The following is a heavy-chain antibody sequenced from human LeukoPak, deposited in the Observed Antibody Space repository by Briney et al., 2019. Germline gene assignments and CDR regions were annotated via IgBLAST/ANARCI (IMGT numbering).Heavy chain of an antibody. CDR1: GFTYSNYA. CDR3: AKDHVGLYQLLVGDAFDI. Sequence: PGGSLRLSCAASGFTYSNYAMSWVRQVPGKGLEWVSGINVSGGSTFYADSVRGRFTISRDNSKNTLYLQMNSLRAEDTAVYYCAKDHVGLYQLLVGDAFDIWGQGTMVTISS. V-gene: IGHV3-23*01. J-gene: IGHJ3*02. CDR2: INVSGGST. D-gene: IGHD2-2*01.